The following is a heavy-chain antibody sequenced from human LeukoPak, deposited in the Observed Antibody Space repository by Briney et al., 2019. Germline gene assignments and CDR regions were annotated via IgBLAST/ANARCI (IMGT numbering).Heavy chain of an antibody. CDR2: INPNSGGT. D-gene: IGHD3-10*01. Sequence: ASVKVSCKASGYTFTGYYMHWVRQAPGQGLEWMGWINPNSGGTNYAQKFQGRVTMTRDTSISTAYMELNRLRSDDTAVYYCARGIRITMVRGVIFPFGYWGQGTLVTVSS. V-gene: IGHV1-2*02. CDR3: ARGIRITMVRGVIFPFGY. J-gene: IGHJ4*02. CDR1: GYTFTGYY.